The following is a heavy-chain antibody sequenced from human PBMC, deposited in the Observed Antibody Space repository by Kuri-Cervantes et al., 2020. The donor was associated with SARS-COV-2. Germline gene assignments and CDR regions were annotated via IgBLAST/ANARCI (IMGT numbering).Heavy chain of an antibody. CDR1: GGSISSDY. D-gene: IGHD6-19*01. CDR2: INYSGSS. Sequence: GSLRLSCTVSGGSISSDYWSWIRQPSGKGLEWIGFINYSGSSNYNPSLKSRVSISVDTSKNQFSLRLSSVTAADTAVYYCARLGSGWPGIDFWGQGTLVTVSS. J-gene: IGHJ4*02. CDR3: ARLGSGWPGIDF. V-gene: IGHV4-59*12.